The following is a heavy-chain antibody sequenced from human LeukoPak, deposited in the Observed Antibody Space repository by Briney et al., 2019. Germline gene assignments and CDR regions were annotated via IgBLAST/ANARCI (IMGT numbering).Heavy chain of an antibody. V-gene: IGHV3-23*01. Sequence: PGGSLRLSCAASGFTFSSYSMNWVRQAPGRGLEWVSAISGSGGSTYYADSVKGRFTISRDNSKDTLYLQMNSLRAEDTAVYYCANPPAASESPWGQGTLVTVSS. CDR3: ANPPAASESP. J-gene: IGHJ5*02. CDR2: ISGSGGST. CDR1: GFTFSSYS. D-gene: IGHD2-15*01.